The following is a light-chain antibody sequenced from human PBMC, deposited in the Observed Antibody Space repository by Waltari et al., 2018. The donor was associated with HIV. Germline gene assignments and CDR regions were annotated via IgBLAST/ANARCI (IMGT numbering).Light chain of an antibody. CDR3: CSYAGSSTHVV. CDR1: SSDVGSYNL. Sequence: QSALTQPASVSGSPGQSITISCTGTSSDVGSYNLVSWNQQHPGKAPKFMIYEVSKRPSGVSNRFSGSKSGNTASLTISGLQAEDEADYYCCSYAGSSTHVVFGGGTKLTVL. V-gene: IGLV2-23*02. J-gene: IGLJ2*01. CDR2: EVS.